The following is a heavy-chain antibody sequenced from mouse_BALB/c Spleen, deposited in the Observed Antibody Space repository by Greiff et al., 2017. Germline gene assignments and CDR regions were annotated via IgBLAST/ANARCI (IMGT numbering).Heavy chain of an antibody. Sequence: VMLVESGPELVKPGASVKISCKASGYAFSSSWMNWVKQRPGQGLEWIGRIYPGDGDTNYNGKLKGQATLTADKSSSTAYMQLSSLTSVDSAVYVCARELTGTLYYFDYWGQGTTLTVSS. CDR1: GYAFSSSW. D-gene: IGHD4-1*01. CDR2: IYPGDGDT. J-gene: IGHJ2*01. V-gene: IGHV1-82*01. CDR3: ARELTGTLYYFDY.